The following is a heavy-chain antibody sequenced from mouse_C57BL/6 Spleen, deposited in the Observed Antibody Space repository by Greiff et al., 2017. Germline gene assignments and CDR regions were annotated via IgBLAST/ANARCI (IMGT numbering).Heavy chain of an antibody. CDR3: ARRSTTGAMDY. J-gene: IGHJ4*01. V-gene: IGHV1-54*01. D-gene: IGHD1-1*01. CDR1: GYAFTNYL. CDR2: INPGSGGT. Sequence: QVQLQQSGAELVRPGTSVKVSCKASGYAFTNYLIEWVQQRPGQGLEWIGVINPGSGGTNYNEKFKGKATLTADKSASTAYMQLSSLTSEDSAVYFCARRSTTGAMDYWGQGTSVTVSS.